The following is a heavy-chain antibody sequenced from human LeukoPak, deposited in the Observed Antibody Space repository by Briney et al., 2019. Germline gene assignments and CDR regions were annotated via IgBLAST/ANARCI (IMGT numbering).Heavy chain of an antibody. CDR3: ARGKRYPLRSFDY. Sequence: SETLSLTCTVSGYSISSGYYWGWIRQPPGKGLEWIGNIHHSGSTYYKPSLKSRVTISVDTSKNQFSLKLSSVTAADTAVYYCARGKRYPLRSFDYWGQGTLVTVSS. D-gene: IGHD5-12*01. J-gene: IGHJ4*02. CDR2: IHHSGST. V-gene: IGHV4-38-2*02. CDR1: GYSISSGYY.